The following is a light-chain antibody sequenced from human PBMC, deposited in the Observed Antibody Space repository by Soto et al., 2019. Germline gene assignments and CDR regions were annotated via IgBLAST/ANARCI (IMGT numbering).Light chain of an antibody. CDR1: SSDVGNHNY. V-gene: IGLV2-8*01. J-gene: IGLJ2*01. CDR3: SSYAGSNNLLV. CDR2: EVS. Sequence: QSALTQPPSASGSPGQSVTISCTGTSSDVGNHNYVSWYQQHPGKAPKLMIYEVSQRPSGIPDRFSGSKSGNTASLTVSGLQAEDEGDYYCSSYAGSNNLLVFGGGTKLTVL.